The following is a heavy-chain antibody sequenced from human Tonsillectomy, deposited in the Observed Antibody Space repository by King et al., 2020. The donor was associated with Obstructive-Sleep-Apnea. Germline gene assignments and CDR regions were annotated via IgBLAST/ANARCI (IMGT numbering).Heavy chain of an antibody. D-gene: IGHD2-2*01. CDR3: AKDDYVVVPAAMWGYDHSKTEYFQH. Sequence: VQLVESGGGLVQPGGSLRLSCAASGFTFSSYAMSWVRQAPGKGLEWVSAISGSGGSTYYADSVKGRFTISRDNSKNTLYLQMNSLRAEDTAVYYCAKDDYVVVPAAMWGYDHSKTEYFQHWGQGTLVTVSS. CDR1: GFTFSSYA. CDR2: ISGSGGST. J-gene: IGHJ1*01. V-gene: IGHV3-23*04.